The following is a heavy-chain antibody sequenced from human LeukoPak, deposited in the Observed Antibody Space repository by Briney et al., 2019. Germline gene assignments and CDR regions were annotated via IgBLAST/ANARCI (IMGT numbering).Heavy chain of an antibody. CDR1: GFTFSSYA. Sequence: PGGSLRLSCAASGFTFSSYAMSWVRQAPGKGLEWVSAISGSGGSTYYADSVKGRFTISRDNSKNTLYLQMNSLRAEDTAVYYCAKEHYDSSGYLLPTTFDYWGQGTLVTVSS. D-gene: IGHD3-22*01. CDR3: AKEHYDSSGYLLPTTFDY. J-gene: IGHJ4*02. CDR2: ISGSGGST. V-gene: IGHV3-23*01.